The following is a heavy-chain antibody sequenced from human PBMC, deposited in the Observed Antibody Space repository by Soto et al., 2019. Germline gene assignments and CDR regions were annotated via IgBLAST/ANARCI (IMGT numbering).Heavy chain of an antibody. D-gene: IGHD6-6*01. CDR3: ARIASPSYRLTTGSSPYNWFDP. Sequence: SGPTLVNPTETLTLTCTVSGFSLSNARMGVSWIRQPPGKALEWLAHIFSNDEKSYSTSLKSRLTISKDTSKSQVVLTMTNMDPVDTATYYCARIASPSYRLTTGSSPYNWFDPWGQGTLVTVSS. CDR2: IFSNDEK. J-gene: IGHJ5*02. V-gene: IGHV2-26*01. CDR1: GFSLSNARMG.